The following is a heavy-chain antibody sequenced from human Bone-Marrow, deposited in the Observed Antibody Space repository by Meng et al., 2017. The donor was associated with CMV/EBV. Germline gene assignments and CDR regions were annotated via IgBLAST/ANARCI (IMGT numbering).Heavy chain of an antibody. J-gene: IGHJ6*02. CDR2: IYYSGST. Sequence: SETLSLTCTVSGGSISSYYWSWIRQPPGKGLEWIGYIYYSGSTNYNPSLKSRVTISVDTSKTQFSLKLSSVTAADTAVYYCARDAVVPAAITQSADYYYYGMDVWGQGPTVTVSS. D-gene: IGHD2-2*02. V-gene: IGHV4-59*01. CDR3: ARDAVVPAAITQSADYYYYGMDV. CDR1: GGSISSYY.